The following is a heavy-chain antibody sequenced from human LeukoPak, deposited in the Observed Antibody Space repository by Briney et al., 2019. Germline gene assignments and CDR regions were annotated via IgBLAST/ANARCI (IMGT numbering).Heavy chain of an antibody. CDR1: GFTFSYYY. CDR2: ITNSGSIL. D-gene: IGHD6-13*01. J-gene: IGHJ5*02. Sequence: GGPLRLFCAASGFTFSYYYMTWLRQAPGKGLERVAYITNSGSILYYADSVKGRFTSTMDNAKNSLLLQMNSLRAEDTAVYYCARDGGRSWSLNTWFDPWGQGTQVTVSS. V-gene: IGHV3-11*04. CDR3: ARDGGRSWSLNTWFDP.